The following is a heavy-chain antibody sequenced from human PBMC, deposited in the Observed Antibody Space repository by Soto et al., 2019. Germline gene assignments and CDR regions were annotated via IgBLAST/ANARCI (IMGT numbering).Heavy chain of an antibody. CDR3: ARDSANYYYGMDV. CDR1: GFTFSSYS. Sequence: GGSLRLSCAASGFTFSSYSMNWVRQAPGKGLEWVSSISSSSSYIYYADSVKGRFTISRDNAKNSLYLQMSSLRAEDTAVYYCARDSANYYYGMDVWGQGTTVTVSS. CDR2: ISSSSSYI. J-gene: IGHJ6*02. V-gene: IGHV3-21*04.